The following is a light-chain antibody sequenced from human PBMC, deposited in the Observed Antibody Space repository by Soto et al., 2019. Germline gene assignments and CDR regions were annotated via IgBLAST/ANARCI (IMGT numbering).Light chain of an antibody. CDR1: QSVSSN. CDR2: GAS. V-gene: IGKV3-15*01. J-gene: IGKJ2*01. CDR3: QQYNNWPPGT. Sequence: EIVMTQSPATLSVSPGARATLSCSASQSVSSNLAWYQQKPGQAPRLLIYGASTRATGIPARFSGSGSGTEFTLTISLLQSEDFAVYYCQQYNNWPPGTFGQGTKLEIK.